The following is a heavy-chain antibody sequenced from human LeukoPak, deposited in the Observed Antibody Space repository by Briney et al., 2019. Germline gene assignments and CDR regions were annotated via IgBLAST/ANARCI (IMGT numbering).Heavy chain of an antibody. Sequence: GGSVRLFGEASGFNFSSYAMSWVRQAPGKGLEWVSAISGSGGSTYYADSVKGRFTISRDNSKNTLYLQMNSLRAEDTAVYYCAKGSGWYVHWGQGTLVTVSS. V-gene: IGHV3-23*01. CDR2: ISGSGGST. CDR3: AKGSGWYVH. CDR1: GFNFSSYA. J-gene: IGHJ4*02. D-gene: IGHD6-19*01.